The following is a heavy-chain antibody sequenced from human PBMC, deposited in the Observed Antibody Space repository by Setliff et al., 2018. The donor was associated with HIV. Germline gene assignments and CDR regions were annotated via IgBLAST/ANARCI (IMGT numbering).Heavy chain of an antibody. CDR3: ARRAKDASARTYNYFDS. V-gene: IGHV5-51*01. CDR1: GYSFTNYW. Sequence: PGESLKISCKGSGYSFTNYWIGWVRQVPGKGLEWMGIIYPGDSDTRYSPSFHGQVTISADKSISTAYLQWSSVRSSDTAIYYCARRAKDASARTYNYFDSWGQGTRVTVSS. J-gene: IGHJ5*01. CDR2: IYPGDSDT. D-gene: IGHD3-10*01.